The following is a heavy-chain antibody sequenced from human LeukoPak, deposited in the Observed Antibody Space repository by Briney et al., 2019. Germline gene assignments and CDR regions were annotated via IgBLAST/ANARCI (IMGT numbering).Heavy chain of an antibody. J-gene: IGHJ4*02. V-gene: IGHV3-21*01. D-gene: IGHD2-2*01. CDR2: ISSSSSYI. CDR1: GFTFSSYS. Sequence: GGSLRLSCAASGFTFSSYSMNWVRQAPGKGLEWVPSISSSSSYIYYADSVKGRFTISRDNAKNSLYLQMNSLRAEDTAVYYCAREAGVFVVVPAAMDYWGQGTLVTVSS. CDR3: AREAGVFVVVPAAMDY.